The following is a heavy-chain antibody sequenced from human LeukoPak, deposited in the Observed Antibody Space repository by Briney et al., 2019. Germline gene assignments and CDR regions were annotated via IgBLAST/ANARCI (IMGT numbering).Heavy chain of an antibody. CDR1: GASISSSNYY. Sequence: SETLSLTCSVSGASISSSNYYWAWIRQPPGKGLEWIGSIYHSGRTYYNPSLKSRVTISVDTSKNQFSLKLSSVTAADTAVYYCARRRIPATITGSKLSSRFDTWGQGTLVTVSS. CDR3: ARRRIPATITGSKLSSRFDT. CDR2: IYHSGRT. D-gene: IGHD5-12*01. V-gene: IGHV4-39*01. J-gene: IGHJ1*01.